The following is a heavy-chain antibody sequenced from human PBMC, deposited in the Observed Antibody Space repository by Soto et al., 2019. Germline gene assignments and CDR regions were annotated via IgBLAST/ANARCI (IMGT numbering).Heavy chain of an antibody. Sequence: SETLSLTCTVSGGSISSYYWSWIRRPPGKGLEGIGYIYYSGSTNYNPSLKSRVTISVDTSKNQFSLKLSSVTAADTAVYYCARLSDLYYFDYWGQGTLVTVSS. CDR1: GGSISSYY. CDR2: IYYSGST. CDR3: ARLSDLYYFDY. V-gene: IGHV4-59*08. J-gene: IGHJ4*02.